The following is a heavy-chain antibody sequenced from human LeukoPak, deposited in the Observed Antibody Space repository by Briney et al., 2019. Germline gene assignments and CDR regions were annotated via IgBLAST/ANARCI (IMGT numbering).Heavy chain of an antibody. V-gene: IGHV4-59*01. D-gene: IGHD5-18*01. CDR1: GGSISSYY. J-gene: IGHJ3*02. CDR2: IYYSGST. Sequence: SETLFLTCTVSGGSISSYYWSWIRQPPGKGLEWIGYIYYSGSTNYNPSLKSRVTISVDTSKNQFSLKLSSVTAADTAVYYCARLTAMGAFDIWGQGTMVTVSS. CDR3: ARLTAMGAFDI.